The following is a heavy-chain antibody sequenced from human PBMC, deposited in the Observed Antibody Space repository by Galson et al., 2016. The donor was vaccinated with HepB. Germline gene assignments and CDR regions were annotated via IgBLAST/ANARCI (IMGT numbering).Heavy chain of an antibody. D-gene: IGHD1-26*01. CDR2: VYHSGSA. CDR3: ARGQYSYGCLDY. Sequence: SETLSLTCTVSGFSISSGFHWGWVRQSPGKGLEFIGTVYHSGSAYPNPSLTSRVTLSVDTSKNQLSLRLSSVTAADTAVSFCARGQYSYGCLDYWGQGSLVTVSS. J-gene: IGHJ4*02. V-gene: IGHV4-38-2*02. CDR1: GFSISSGFH.